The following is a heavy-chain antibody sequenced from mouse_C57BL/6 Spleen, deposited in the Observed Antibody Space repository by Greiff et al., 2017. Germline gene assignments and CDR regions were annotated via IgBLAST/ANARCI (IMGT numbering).Heavy chain of an antibody. V-gene: IGHV1-82*01. CDR3: AREEDGYYFDY. Sequence: VQLQQSGPELVKPGASVKISCKASGYTFSSSWMNWVKQRPGKGLEWIGGIDPGDGDTNYNGKFKGKATLTEDKSSSAAYMQLSSLASDDSAVYFCAREEDGYYFDYWGQGTTLTVSS. CDR1: GYTFSSSW. D-gene: IGHD2-3*01. J-gene: IGHJ2*01. CDR2: IDPGDGDT.